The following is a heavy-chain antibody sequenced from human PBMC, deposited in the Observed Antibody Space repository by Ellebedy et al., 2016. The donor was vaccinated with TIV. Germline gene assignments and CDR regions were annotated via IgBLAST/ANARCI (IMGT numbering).Heavy chain of an antibody. D-gene: IGHD4-17*01. CDR2: INQDGSEK. CDR1: GFTFRTYA. V-gene: IGHV3-7*03. Sequence: GGSLRLSCAASGFTFRTYAMNWVRQAPGKGLEWVANINQDGSEKNYVDSVRGRFTISRDNAKNSLYLQMNSLRAEDTAVYYCARVDYGDYVGDFDYWGQGTLVIVSS. CDR3: ARVDYGDYVGDFDY. J-gene: IGHJ4*02.